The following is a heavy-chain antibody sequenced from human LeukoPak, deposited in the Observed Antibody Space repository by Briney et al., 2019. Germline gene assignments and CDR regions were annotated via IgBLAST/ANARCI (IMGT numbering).Heavy chain of an antibody. D-gene: IGHD6-19*01. CDR3: ARVGIAVAGTGLGAFDI. CDR2: VDGDGTGT. Sequence: PGGSLRLSCAASGFIFNNYWMHWVRQVPGKGLEWLSRVDGDGTGTSYADSVKGRFTISRDNSKNTLYLQMNSLRAEDTAVYYCARVGIAVAGTGLGAFDIWGQGTMVTVSS. V-gene: IGHV3-74*01. CDR1: GFIFNNYW. J-gene: IGHJ3*02.